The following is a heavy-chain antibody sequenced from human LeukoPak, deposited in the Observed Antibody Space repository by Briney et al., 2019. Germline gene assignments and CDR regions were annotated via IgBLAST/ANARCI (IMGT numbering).Heavy chain of an antibody. J-gene: IGHJ6*03. D-gene: IGHD6-6*01. CDR3: ARGSGSSFSIEYYMDV. CDR1: GYTFTSYD. Sequence: ASVKVSCKASGYTFTSYDINWVRQATGQGLEWMGWMNPNSGNTGYAQKFQGRVTITRNTSISTAYMELSSLRSEDTAVYYCARGSGSSFSIEYYMDVWGKGTTVTVSS. V-gene: IGHV1-8*03. CDR2: MNPNSGNT.